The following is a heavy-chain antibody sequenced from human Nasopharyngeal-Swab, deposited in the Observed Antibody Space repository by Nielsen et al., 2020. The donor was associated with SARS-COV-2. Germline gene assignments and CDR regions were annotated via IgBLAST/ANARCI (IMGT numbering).Heavy chain of an antibody. CDR3: ARGDILTPYYDMDV. Sequence: SETLSLTCTVSGGSISSYYWNWVRQPPGKGLEWIAYVYYSGSTKYNPSLKSRVTISVDRAKNQVSLKLTSVTAADTAVYYCARGDILTPYYDMDVWGRGTTVAVSS. CDR2: VYYSGST. D-gene: IGHD3-9*01. V-gene: IGHV4-59*01. CDR1: GGSISSYY. J-gene: IGHJ6*03.